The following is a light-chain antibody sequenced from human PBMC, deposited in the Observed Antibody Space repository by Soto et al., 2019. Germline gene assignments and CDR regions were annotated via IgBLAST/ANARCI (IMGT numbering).Light chain of an antibody. CDR2: GNS. J-gene: IGLJ2*01. CDR1: SSNIGAGYD. Sequence: QSVLTQPPSVSGAPGQRVTISCTGSSSNIGAGYDVHWYQQLPGTAPKLLIYGNSNRPSGVPDRFSGSKSGTSASLAITGLQAEDEADYYCRSYDSSLTVVFGGRTKLTVL. V-gene: IGLV1-40*01. CDR3: RSYDSSLTVV.